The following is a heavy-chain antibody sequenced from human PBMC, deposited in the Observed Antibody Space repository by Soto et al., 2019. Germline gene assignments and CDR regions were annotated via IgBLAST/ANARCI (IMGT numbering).Heavy chain of an antibody. CDR3: RRSSRYSTDV. CDR2: IYSIGST. J-gene: IGHJ6*02. CDR1: GGSISSSSY. D-gene: IGHD6-13*01. V-gene: IGHV4-39*01. Sequence: QLQLQESGPGLVKPSETLSLTCTVSGGSISSSSYWGWIRQPPGKGLEWIGSIYSIGSTYYNPSLKRRVTISVDTSKNQFSLKLSSVTAADTAVYYCRRSSRYSTDVWCQGTTVTVSS.